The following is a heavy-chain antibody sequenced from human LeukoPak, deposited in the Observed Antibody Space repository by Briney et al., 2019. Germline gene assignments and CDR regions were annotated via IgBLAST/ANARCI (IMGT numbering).Heavy chain of an antibody. CDR2: IYHSGST. CDR3: ARTHYDFWGGYYQYYFDY. D-gene: IGHD3-3*01. J-gene: IGHJ4*02. V-gene: IGHV4-38-2*02. CDR1: GYSISSGYY. Sequence: PSETLSLTCTVSGYSISSGYYWGWIRQPPGKGLEWIGSIYHSGSTYYNPSLKSRVTISVDTSKNQFSLKLSSVTAADTAVYYCARTHYDFWGGYYQYYFDYWGQGTLVTVSS.